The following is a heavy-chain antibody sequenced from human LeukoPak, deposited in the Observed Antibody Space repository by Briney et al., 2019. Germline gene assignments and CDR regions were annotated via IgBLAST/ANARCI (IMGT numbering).Heavy chain of an antibody. V-gene: IGHV4-59*01. D-gene: IGHD3-16*02. CDR3: ARGRLGELSLFDS. Sequence: PSETLSLTCTVSVDSINSYYWSWIRQPPGKGLEWIGYIYHSGSTNYNPSLKSRVTILIDTSKNQFSLKLSSLTAADTAVYYCARGRLGELSLFDSWGRGTLVTVSS. CDR2: IYHSGST. CDR1: VDSINSYY. J-gene: IGHJ4*02.